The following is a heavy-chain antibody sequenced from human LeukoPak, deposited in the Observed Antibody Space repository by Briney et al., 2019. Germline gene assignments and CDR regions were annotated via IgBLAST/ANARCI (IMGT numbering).Heavy chain of an antibody. CDR2: ISSNGGST. D-gene: IGHD6-13*01. CDR3: VKDGEYSSSWYDY. CDR1: GFTFSSYA. Sequence: PGGSLRLSCSASGFTFSSYAMRWVRQAPGKGLEYVSAISSNGGSTYYADSVKGRFTISRDNSKNTLYLQMSSLRAEDTAVYYCVKDGEYSSSWYDYWGRGTLVTVSS. J-gene: IGHJ4*02. V-gene: IGHV3-64D*06.